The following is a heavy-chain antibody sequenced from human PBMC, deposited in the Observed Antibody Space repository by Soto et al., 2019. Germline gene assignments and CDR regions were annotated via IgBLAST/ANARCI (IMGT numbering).Heavy chain of an antibody. V-gene: IGHV5-10-1*01. CDR3: ATQGGILDYYYYGMDV. D-gene: IGHD5-18*01. CDR1: GYSFTSYW. Sequence: GESLKISCKGSGYSFTSYWISWVRQMPGKGLEWMGRIDPSDSYTNYSPSFQGHVTISADKSISTAYLQWSSLKASDTAMYYCATQGGILDYYYYGMDVWGQGTTVTVS. CDR2: IDPSDSYT. J-gene: IGHJ6*02.